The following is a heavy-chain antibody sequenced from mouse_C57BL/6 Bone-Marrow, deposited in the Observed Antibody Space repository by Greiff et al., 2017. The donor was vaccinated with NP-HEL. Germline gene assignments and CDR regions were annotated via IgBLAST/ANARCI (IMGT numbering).Heavy chain of an antibody. D-gene: IGHD1-1*01. CDR1: GYTFTSYW. CDR3: ARGRYYYGSTPFDY. V-gene: IGHV1-61*01. Sequence: QVQLQQSGAELVRPGSSVKLSCKASGYTFTSYWMDWVKQRPGQGLEWIGNIYPSDSETHYNQKFKDKATLTVDKSSSTAYMQLSSLTSEDSAVYYCARGRYYYGSTPFDYWGQGTTLTVSS. CDR2: IYPSDSET. J-gene: IGHJ2*01.